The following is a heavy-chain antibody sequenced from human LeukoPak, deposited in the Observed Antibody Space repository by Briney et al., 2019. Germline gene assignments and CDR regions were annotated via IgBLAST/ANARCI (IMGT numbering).Heavy chain of an antibody. CDR3: AREGEDPDSYVTTRYFDY. V-gene: IGHV1-69*13. J-gene: IGHJ4*02. D-gene: IGHD5-18*01. Sequence: SVMVSCKASGGTLSSSAISWVRQAPGQGLEWMGGIIPIFGTANYAQKFQGRVTITADESTSTAYMELSSLRSEDTAVYYCAREGEDPDSYVTTRYFDYWGQGTLVTVSS. CDR2: IIPIFGTA. CDR1: GGTLSSSA.